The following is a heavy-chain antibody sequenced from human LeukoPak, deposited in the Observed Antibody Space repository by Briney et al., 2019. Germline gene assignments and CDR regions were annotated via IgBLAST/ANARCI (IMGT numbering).Heavy chain of an antibody. V-gene: IGHV4-34*01. CDR3: ARLVVPAAKRSKYYYYMDV. J-gene: IGHJ6*03. CDR2: INHSGST. D-gene: IGHD2-2*01. Sequence: SETLSLTCAVYGGSFSGYYWSWIRQPPGKGLEWIGEINHSGSTNYNPSLKSRVTISVDTSKNQFSLKLSSVTAADTAVYYCARLVVPAAKRSKYYYYMDVWGKGTTVTVSS. CDR1: GGSFSGYY.